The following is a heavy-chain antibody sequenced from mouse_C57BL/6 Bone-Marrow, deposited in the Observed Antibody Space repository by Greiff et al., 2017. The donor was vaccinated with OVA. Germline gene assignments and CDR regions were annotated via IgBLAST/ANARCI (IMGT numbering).Heavy chain of an antibody. CDR1: GYTFTDYE. CDR2: IDPETGGT. Sequence: QVQLKQSGAELVRPGASVTLSCKASGYTFTDYEMHWVKQTPVHGLEWIGAIDPETGGTAYNQKFKGKAILTADKSSSTAYMELRSLASEDSTVYDCTRNATVADWGQGTTLTVSA. J-gene: IGHJ2*01. V-gene: IGHV1-15*01. CDR3: TRNATVAD. D-gene: IGHD1-1*01.